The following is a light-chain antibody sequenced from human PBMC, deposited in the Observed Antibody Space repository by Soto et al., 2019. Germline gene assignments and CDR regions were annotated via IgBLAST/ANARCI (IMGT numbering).Light chain of an antibody. V-gene: IGKV1-5*03. J-gene: IGKJ4*01. CDR3: QQYYSYALT. CDR1: QSISSW. CDR2: KAS. Sequence: DIQMTQSPSTLSASVGDRVTITCRDSQSISSWLAWYQQKPGKAPKLLIYKASNLESGVPSMFSGSGDGTEFTLTICSLQPDDFATYSCQQYYSYALTFGGGTKVDIK.